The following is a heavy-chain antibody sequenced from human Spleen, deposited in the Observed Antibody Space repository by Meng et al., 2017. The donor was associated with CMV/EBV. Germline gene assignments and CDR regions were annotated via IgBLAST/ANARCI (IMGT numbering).Heavy chain of an antibody. CDR2: MNPSSGST. J-gene: IGHJ4*02. D-gene: IGHD2-8*01. CDR1: GYTFTGYD. CDR3: ARLDWCSNGVCLYYSDF. V-gene: IGHV1-8*01. Sequence: ASVKVSCKASGYTFTGYDINWVRQATGQGLEWMGYMNPSSGSTGYARKFQGRVTMIRNTSISTAYMELSSLGSEDTAVYYCARLDWCSNGVCLYYSDFWGQGTLVTVSS.